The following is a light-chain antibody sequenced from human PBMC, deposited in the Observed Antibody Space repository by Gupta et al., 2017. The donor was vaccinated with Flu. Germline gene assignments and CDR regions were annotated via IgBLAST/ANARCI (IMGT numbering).Light chain of an antibody. CDR2: GTS. Sequence: DIQLTQSPSFLSAYVGDRVTITCRTSQAISNSLVWYQQRPGKAPQFLIYGTSSLQSGVPARFSGSGSGTEFTLTITSLQPEDFATYYCKHLNSPLYSFGQGTKLEI. CDR1: QAISNS. J-gene: IGKJ2*03. V-gene: IGKV1-9*01. CDR3: KHLNSPLYS.